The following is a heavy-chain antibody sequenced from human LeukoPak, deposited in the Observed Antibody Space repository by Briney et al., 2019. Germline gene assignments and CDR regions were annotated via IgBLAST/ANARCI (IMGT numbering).Heavy chain of an antibody. Sequence: SETLSLTCAVYGGSFSGYYWSWIRQPPGKGLEWIGEIKHSGSTNYNPSLKSRVTISADTSKNQFSLKLSSVTAADTAVYYCASRKGPVAPSRWGQGTLVTVSS. CDR1: GGSFSGYY. CDR3: ASRKGPVAPSR. V-gene: IGHV4-34*01. J-gene: IGHJ4*02. CDR2: IKHSGST. D-gene: IGHD6-19*01.